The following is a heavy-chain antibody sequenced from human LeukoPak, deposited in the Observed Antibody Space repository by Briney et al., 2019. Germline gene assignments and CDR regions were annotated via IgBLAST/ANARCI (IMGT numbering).Heavy chain of an antibody. Sequence: PGGSLRLSCVASGFAFSSYGMSWVRQAPGKGLEWVSVVSSSGSSTYYADSVKGRFTISRDNSKNTLYLQMNSLRAEDTAVYYCAKVRFGVTARYYFDYWGQGTLVTVSS. CDR3: AKVRFGVTARYYFDY. V-gene: IGHV3-23*01. CDR1: GFAFSSYG. CDR2: VSSSGSST. J-gene: IGHJ4*02. D-gene: IGHD3-10*01.